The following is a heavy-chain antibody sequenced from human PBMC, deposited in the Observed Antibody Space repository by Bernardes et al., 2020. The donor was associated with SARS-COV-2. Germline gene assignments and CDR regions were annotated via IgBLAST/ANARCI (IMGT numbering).Heavy chain of an antibody. CDR1: GASIGTSSYY. Sequence: TLSVTCTVSGASIGTSSYYWGWIRQPPGKGLEWIASTYYNGNTYYNPSLKSRVTISGGPSANRFSLKMTSVTAADTGVYFCASGTDTGAAGPEGWFDPWGQGTLVTVSS. J-gene: IGHJ5*02. D-gene: IGHD6-13*01. CDR2: TYYNGNT. V-gene: IGHV4-39*01. CDR3: ASGTDTGAAGPEGWFDP.